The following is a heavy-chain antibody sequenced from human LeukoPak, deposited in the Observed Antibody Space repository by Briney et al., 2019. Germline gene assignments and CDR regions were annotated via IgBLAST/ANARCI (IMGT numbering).Heavy chain of an antibody. J-gene: IGHJ4*02. V-gene: IGHV1-69*13. CDR1: GGTFSSYA. CDR3: AREMEREEYYIDY. D-gene: IGHD1-1*01. CDR2: IIPIFGTA. Sequence: AASVKVSCKASGGTFSSYAISWVRQAPGQGLEWMGGIIPIFGTANYAQKFQGRVTITADESTSTAYMELSSLRSEDTAVYYCAREMEREEYYIDYWGQGTLVTVSS.